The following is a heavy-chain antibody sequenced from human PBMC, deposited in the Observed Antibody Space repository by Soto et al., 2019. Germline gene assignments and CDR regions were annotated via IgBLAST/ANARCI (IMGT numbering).Heavy chain of an antibody. CDR2: MNPNTGHT. V-gene: IGHV1-8*01. J-gene: IGHJ5*02. Sequence: QVQLVQSGAEVKKPGASVKVSCKASGYTFTSHDINWMRQATGQGLEWMGWMNPNTGHTNNAQKFQGRVTMTRDTPISTASMELTNLRSEDTVIYYCASDMRTTWGQGTLVTVSS. D-gene: IGHD2-2*01. CDR1: GYTFTSHD. CDR3: ASDMRTT.